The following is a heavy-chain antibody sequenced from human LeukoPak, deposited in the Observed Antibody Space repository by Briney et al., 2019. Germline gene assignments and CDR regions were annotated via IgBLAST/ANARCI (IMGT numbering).Heavy chain of an antibody. CDR3: ARDEGGSWSPPPDY. CDR1: GYTFTSYG. Sequence: ASVKVSCKASGYTFTSYGISWVRQAPGQGLEWMGWISAYNGNTNYAQKLQGRVTMTTDTSTSTAYMELRGLRSDDTAVYYCARDEGGSWSPPPDYWGQGTLVTVSS. J-gene: IGHJ4*02. V-gene: IGHV1-18*01. CDR2: ISAYNGNT. D-gene: IGHD6-13*01.